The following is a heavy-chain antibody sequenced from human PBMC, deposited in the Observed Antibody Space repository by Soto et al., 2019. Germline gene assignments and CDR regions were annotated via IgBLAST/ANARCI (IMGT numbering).Heavy chain of an antibody. V-gene: IGHV1-3*01. D-gene: IGHD2-15*01. CDR1: GYTFTSYA. CDR2: INAGNGNT. CDR3: ARGESVVGDY. J-gene: IGHJ4*02. Sequence: ASVKVSCKASGYTFTSYAMHWVRQAPGQRLEWMGWINAGNGNTKCSQKFQDRVTVTRDTSASTAYMELSSLRSEDTAVYYCARGESVVGDYWGQGTLVTVSS.